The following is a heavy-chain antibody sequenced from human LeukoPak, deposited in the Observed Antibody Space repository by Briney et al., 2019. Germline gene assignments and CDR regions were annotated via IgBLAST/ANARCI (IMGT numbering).Heavy chain of an antibody. J-gene: IGHJ6*03. CDR2: INPSGDST. Sequence: ASVKVSCKASGYTFTNYYMHWVRQAPGQGLEWMGIINPSGDSTNYAQKFQGRVTMTRDTSTSTVYMELSSLRSEDTAVYYCARGPRCSGGSCHYYYMDVWGKGTTVTVSS. V-gene: IGHV1-46*01. CDR1: GYTFTNYY. CDR3: ARGPRCSGGSCHYYYMDV. D-gene: IGHD2-15*01.